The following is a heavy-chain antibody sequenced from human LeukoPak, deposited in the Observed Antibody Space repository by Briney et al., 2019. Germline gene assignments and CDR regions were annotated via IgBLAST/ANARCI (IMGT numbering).Heavy chain of an antibody. CDR1: GGSISSYY. Sequence: SETLSLTCTVSGGSISSYYWSWIRQPAGKGLEWIGRIYTSGSTNYNPSLKSRVTISVDTSKNQFSLKLSSVTAADTAVYYCARSLPRSGSYDYWGQGTLVTVSS. V-gene: IGHV4-4*07. D-gene: IGHD1-26*01. J-gene: IGHJ4*02. CDR2: IYTSGST. CDR3: ARSLPRSGSYDY.